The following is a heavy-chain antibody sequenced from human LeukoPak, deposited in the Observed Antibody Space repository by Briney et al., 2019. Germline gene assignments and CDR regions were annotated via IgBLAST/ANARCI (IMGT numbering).Heavy chain of an antibody. CDR3: ARVRYCSGGSCYFSNAMDV. J-gene: IGHJ6*02. D-gene: IGHD2-15*01. V-gene: IGHV3-30*03. CDR2: ISRDESNK. Sequence: GGSLRLSCAPSGFFVTTYGIHWVRQAPGKGLEWGAVISRDESNKFDGVYVKGRFTISRYNSKNTLYLHMNSRRGEDTAVYSCARVRYCSGGSCYFSNAMDVWGQGTTVTVSS. CDR1: GFFVTTYG.